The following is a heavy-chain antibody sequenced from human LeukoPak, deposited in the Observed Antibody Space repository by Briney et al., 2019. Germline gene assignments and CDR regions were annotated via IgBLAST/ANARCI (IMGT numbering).Heavy chain of an antibody. CDR1: GYTFTSYD. Sequence: ASVKVSCKASGYTFTSYDINWVRQATGQGLEWMGWMNPNSGNTGYAQKFQGRVTITRNTSISTAYMELSSLRSEDTAVYYCARGFFPALPSFSWGANWFDPWGQGTLVTLSS. D-gene: IGHD3-16*01. J-gene: IGHJ5*02. CDR3: ARGFFPALPSFSWGANWFDP. CDR2: MNPNSGNT. V-gene: IGHV1-8*03.